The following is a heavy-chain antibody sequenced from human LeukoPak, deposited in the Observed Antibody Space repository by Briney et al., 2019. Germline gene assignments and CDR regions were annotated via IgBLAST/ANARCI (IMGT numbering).Heavy chain of an antibody. CDR3: ARAFQSLGGLSLPDY. V-gene: IGHV7-4-1*02. D-gene: IGHD3-16*02. CDR2: IHPSTGNP. CDR1: GYTFTNYA. Sequence: ASVTVSCKPSGYTFTNYAMNWVRQAPGQGLEWVGWIHPSTGNPTYAQGFTGRFVFSLDTSVSTTYLQISSLKAEDTAVYYCARAFQSLGGLSLPDYWGQGTLVTVSS. J-gene: IGHJ4*02.